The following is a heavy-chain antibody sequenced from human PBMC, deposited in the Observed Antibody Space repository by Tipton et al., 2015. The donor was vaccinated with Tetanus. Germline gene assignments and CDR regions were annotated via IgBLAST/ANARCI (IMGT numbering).Heavy chain of an antibody. V-gene: IGHV4-59*08. CDR1: GGSISTYY. J-gene: IGHJ3*02. D-gene: IGHD3-22*01. Sequence: TLSLTCTVSGGSISTYYWSWIRQPPGKGLEWIGYIYYSGSTNYNPSPKSRVTISVDTSKNQFSLKLSSVTAADTAVYYCARLSSSANDAHAFDIWGQGTMVTVSS. CDR3: ARLSSSANDAHAFDI. CDR2: IYYSGST.